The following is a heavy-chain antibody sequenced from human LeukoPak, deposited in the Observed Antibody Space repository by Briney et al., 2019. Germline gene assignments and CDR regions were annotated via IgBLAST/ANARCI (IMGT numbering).Heavy chain of an antibody. CDR1: EFTVSDHC. CDR3: AREHSTGYY. J-gene: IGHJ4*02. CDR2: IYSGGDT. V-gene: IGHV3-53*01. Sequence: GGSLRLSCAASEFTVSDHCMSWGRQPPGGGLEWLSVIYSGGDTFHADFVRGRFTISRDNAKNSLYLQMNRLRAEDTAVYYCAREHSTGYYWGQGTLVTVSS. D-gene: IGHD2-8*02.